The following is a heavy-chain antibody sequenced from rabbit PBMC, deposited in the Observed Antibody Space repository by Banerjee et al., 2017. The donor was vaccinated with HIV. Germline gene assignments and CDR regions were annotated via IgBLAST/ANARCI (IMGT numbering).Heavy chain of an antibody. CDR3: ARDRGDWGYYFNL. CDR1: GFSFSYYYY. V-gene: IGHV1S40*01. J-gene: IGHJ4*01. CDR2: IYAGSSGST. D-gene: IGHD4-1*01. Sequence: QSLEESGGDLVKPGASLTLTCTASGFSFSYYYYVCWVRQAPGEGLEWIGCIYAGSSGSTYYASWAKGRFTISKTSSTTVTLQMTSLTAADTATYFCARDRGDWGYYFNLWGQGTLVTVS.